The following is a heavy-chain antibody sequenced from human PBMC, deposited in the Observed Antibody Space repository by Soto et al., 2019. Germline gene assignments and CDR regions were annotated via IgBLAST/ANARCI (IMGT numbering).Heavy chain of an antibody. Sequence: GGSLRLSCAASGFTFSSYGMHWVRQAPGKGLEWVAVIWYDGSNKYYADSVKGRFTISRDNSKNTLYLQMNSLRAEDTAVYYCARVLRAAAAVDYWGQGTLVTVS. J-gene: IGHJ4*02. V-gene: IGHV3-33*01. D-gene: IGHD6-13*01. CDR3: ARVLRAAAAVDY. CDR1: GFTFSSYG. CDR2: IWYDGSNK.